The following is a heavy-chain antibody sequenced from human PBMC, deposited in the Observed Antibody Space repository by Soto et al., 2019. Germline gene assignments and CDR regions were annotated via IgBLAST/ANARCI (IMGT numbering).Heavy chain of an antibody. CDR1: GFTFSSYG. J-gene: IGHJ6*02. CDR2: IWYDGSNK. CDR3: ARDLAPSSSWNRGVDYYGMDV. Sequence: GGSLRLSCAASGFTFSSYGMHWVRQAPGKGLEWVAVIWYDGSNKYYADSVKGRFTISRDNSKNTLYLQMNSLRAEDTAVYYCARDLAPSSSWNRGVDYYGMDVWGQGTTVTVSS. V-gene: IGHV3-33*01. D-gene: IGHD6-13*01.